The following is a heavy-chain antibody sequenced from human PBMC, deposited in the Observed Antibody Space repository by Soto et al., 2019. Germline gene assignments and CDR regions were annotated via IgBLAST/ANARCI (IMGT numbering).Heavy chain of an antibody. CDR3: ARTTAVPNTLRSRYFFDY. Sequence: SETLSLTCTVSGGSISSYYWSWIRQPPGKGLEWIGYIYYSGTTNYNPPLKSRVTISVDTSKNQFSLKLSSVTAADTAVYYCARTTAVPNTLRSRYFFDYWGQGTLVTVSS. D-gene: IGHD4-17*01. CDR1: GGSISSYY. J-gene: IGHJ4*02. V-gene: IGHV4-59*01. CDR2: IYYSGTT.